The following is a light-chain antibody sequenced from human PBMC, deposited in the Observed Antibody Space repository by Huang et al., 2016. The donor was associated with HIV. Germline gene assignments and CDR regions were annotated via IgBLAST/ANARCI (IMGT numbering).Light chain of an antibody. V-gene: IGKV1-17*03. CDR3: LQHNTYPWT. CDR2: VAS. J-gene: IGKJ1*01. CDR1: QGINNY. Sequence: DIQMTQSPSAMSASVGDRVTITCRASQGINNYLAWFQQKQGKVPERLIYVASSLQGGVPSRFSGSGSGTEFTLTISSLQPEDFATYYCLQHNTYPWTFGQGTKVEIK.